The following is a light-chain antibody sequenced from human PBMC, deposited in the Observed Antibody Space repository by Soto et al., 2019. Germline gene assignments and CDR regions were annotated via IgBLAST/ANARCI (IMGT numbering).Light chain of an antibody. V-gene: IGLV2-8*01. CDR1: SSDVGGYNY. CDR2: EVS. CDR3: SSYAGSSNLGV. J-gene: IGLJ2*01. Sequence: QSALTQPPSASGSPGQSVTISCTGTSSDVGGYNYVSWYQQHPGRAPKLMIYEVSKRPSGVPDRFSGSKSGNTASLTVSGLQPEVEADYYCSSYAGSSNLGVFGGGTKLTVL.